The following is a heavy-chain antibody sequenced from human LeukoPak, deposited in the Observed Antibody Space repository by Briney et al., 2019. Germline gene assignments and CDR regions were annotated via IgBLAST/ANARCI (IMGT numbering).Heavy chain of an antibody. V-gene: IGHV4-38-2*02. CDR3: ASGQGYCSGGSCTNWFDP. CDR2: ICHSGST. Sequence: PSETLSLTCTVSGYSISSSCYWGWIRQPPGKGLEWIGSICHSGSTYYNPSLKSRVTISIDTSKNQFSLKLSSVTAADTAVYYCASGQGYCSGGSCTNWFDPWGQGTLVTVSS. D-gene: IGHD2-15*01. J-gene: IGHJ5*02. CDR1: GYSISSSCY.